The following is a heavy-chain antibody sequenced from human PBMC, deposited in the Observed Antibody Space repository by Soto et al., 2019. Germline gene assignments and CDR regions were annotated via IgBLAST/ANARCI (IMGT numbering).Heavy chain of an antibody. CDR2: IIPIFGTA. CDR1: GGTFSSYA. V-gene: IGHV1-69*13. D-gene: IGHD7-27*01. Sequence: ASVKVSCKASGGTFSSYAISWVRQAPGQGLEWMGGIIPIFGTANYAQKFQGRVTITADESTSTAYMELSSLRSEDTAVYYCATQGPGVAFDIWGQGTMVTVSS. J-gene: IGHJ3*02. CDR3: ATQGPGVAFDI.